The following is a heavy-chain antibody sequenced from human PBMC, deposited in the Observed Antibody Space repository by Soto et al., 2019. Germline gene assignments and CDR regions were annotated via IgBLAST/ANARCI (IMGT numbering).Heavy chain of an antibody. CDR3: AIQDGSGSYVPDAFDI. CDR2: IYPGDSDT. CDR1: GYSFTSYW. J-gene: IGHJ3*02. V-gene: IGHV5-51*01. D-gene: IGHD3-10*01. Sequence: GESLKISCKGSGYSFTSYWIGWVRQMPGKGLEWMGIIYPGDSDTRYSPSFQGQVTISADKSISTAYLQWSSLKASDTAMYYCAIQDGSGSYVPDAFDIWGQGTMVTVSS.